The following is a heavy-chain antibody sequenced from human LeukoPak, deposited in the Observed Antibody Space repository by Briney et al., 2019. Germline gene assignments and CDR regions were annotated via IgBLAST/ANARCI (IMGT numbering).Heavy chain of an antibody. J-gene: IGHJ4*02. CDR3: ARDMTKGNY. Sequence: PSETLSLTCAVYGGSFSGYYWSWIRQPPGKGLEWIGEINHSGSTNYNPSLKSRVTISVDTSKNQFSLKLSSVTAADTAVYYCARDMTKGNYWGQGTLVTVSS. D-gene: IGHD4-11*01. CDR2: INHSGST. CDR1: GGSFSGYY. V-gene: IGHV4-34*01.